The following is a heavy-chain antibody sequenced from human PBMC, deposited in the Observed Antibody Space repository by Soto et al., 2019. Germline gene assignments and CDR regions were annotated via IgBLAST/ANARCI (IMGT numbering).Heavy chain of an antibody. D-gene: IGHD1-26*01. V-gene: IGHV5-51*03. CDR2: IYPPDSDT. Sequence: GEPRKGSGRGSTYTLSNYWIDWVRQMPGKAPEWMGLIYPPDSDTKYSPSFQGQVTISADKSISTAYLRWSSLKASDTATYYCASLPYHNSYSGFDSWGQGTPVTVSS. CDR1: TYTLSNYW. CDR3: ASLPYHNSYSGFDS. J-gene: IGHJ4*02.